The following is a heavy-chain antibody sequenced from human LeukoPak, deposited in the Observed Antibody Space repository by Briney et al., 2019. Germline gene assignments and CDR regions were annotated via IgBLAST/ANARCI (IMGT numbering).Heavy chain of an antibody. D-gene: IGHD1-14*01. CDR1: GFTFSSYD. Sequence: PGGSLRLSCAASGFTFSSYDMSWVRQAPGKGLEWVSAISGSGAVTHYADSVRGRFTISRDNSRNTLYLQMNSLRADDTATYYCARDPAPSRTNRFDPWGQGTLVTVSS. CDR2: ISGSGAVT. J-gene: IGHJ5*02. V-gene: IGHV3-23*01. CDR3: ARDPAPSRTNRFDP.